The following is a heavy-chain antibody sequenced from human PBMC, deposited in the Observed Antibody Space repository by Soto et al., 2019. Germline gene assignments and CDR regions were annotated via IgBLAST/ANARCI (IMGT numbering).Heavy chain of an antibody. CDR1: GFDFSSYS. Sequence: GGSLRLSCEASGFDFSSYSITWVRQAPGKGLEYVSGITRSADLSYYADSVKGRFTISRDNSKNTLYLQMNSLTAEDTAVYYCAKDLLMITFGGVIAHFDCWGQGTLVTVSS. J-gene: IGHJ4*02. CDR3: AKDLLMITFGGVIAHFDC. V-gene: IGHV3-23*01. CDR2: ITRSADLS. D-gene: IGHD3-16*02.